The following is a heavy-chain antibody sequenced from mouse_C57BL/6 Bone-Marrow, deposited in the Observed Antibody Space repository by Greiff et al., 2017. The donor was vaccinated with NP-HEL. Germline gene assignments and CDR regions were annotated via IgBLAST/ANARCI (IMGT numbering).Heavy chain of an antibody. V-gene: IGHV5-17*01. D-gene: IGHD1-1*01. Sequence: EVMLVESGGGLVKPGGSLKLSCAASGFTFSDYGMHWVRQAPEKGLEWVAYISSGSSTIYYAATVKGRFTISRDNAKNTLFLQMTSLRSEDTAMYYCARLTTVVAAYWYFDVWGTGTTVTVSS. CDR3: ARLTTVVAAYWYFDV. CDR2: ISSGSSTI. CDR1: GFTFSDYG. J-gene: IGHJ1*03.